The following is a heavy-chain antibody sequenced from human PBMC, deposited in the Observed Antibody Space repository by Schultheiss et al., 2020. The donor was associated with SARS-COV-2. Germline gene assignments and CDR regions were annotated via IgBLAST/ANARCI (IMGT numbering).Heavy chain of an antibody. V-gene: IGHV3-30-3*01. Sequence: GGSLRLSCAASGFTFSSYAMSWVRQAPGKGLEWVAVISYDGSNTYYADSVKGRFTISRDNAKNSLYLQMNSLRAEDTAVYYCARDRCWAHDFSTSCYHYYGMDVWGQGTTVTVSS. CDR3: ARDRCWAHDFSTSCYHYYGMDV. D-gene: IGHD2-2*01. CDR2: ISYDGSNT. J-gene: IGHJ6*02. CDR1: GFTFSSYA.